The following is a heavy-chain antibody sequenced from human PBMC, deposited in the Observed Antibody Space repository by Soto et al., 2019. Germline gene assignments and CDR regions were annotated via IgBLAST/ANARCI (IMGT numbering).Heavy chain of an antibody. J-gene: IGHJ6*03. Sequence: GGSLRLSCAASGFTVSSNYMSWVRQAPGKGLEWVSVIYSGGSTYYADSVKGRFTISRHNSKNTLYLQMNSLRAEDTAVYYCARETFGYYYHMDVWGKGTTVTVSS. D-gene: IGHD3-3*01. CDR2: IYSGGST. V-gene: IGHV3-53*04. CDR3: ARETFGYYYHMDV. CDR1: GFTVSSNY.